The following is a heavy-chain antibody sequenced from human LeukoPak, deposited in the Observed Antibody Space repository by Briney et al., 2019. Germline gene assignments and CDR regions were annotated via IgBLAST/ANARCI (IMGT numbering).Heavy chain of an antibody. CDR2: IRSKAYGGTT. CDR1: GFTFGDYA. Sequence: GGSLRLSCTASGFTFGDYAMSWFRQAPGKGLEWVGFIRSKAYGGTTEYAASVKGRFTISRDDSKSIAYLQMNSLKTEDTAVHYCTSTASTVTTMGYYFDYWGQGTLVAVSS. J-gene: IGHJ4*02. V-gene: IGHV3-49*03. D-gene: IGHD4-17*01. CDR3: TSTASTVTTMGYYFDY.